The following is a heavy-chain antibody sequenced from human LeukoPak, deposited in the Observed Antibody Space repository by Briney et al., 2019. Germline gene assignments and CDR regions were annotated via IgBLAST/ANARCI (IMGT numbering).Heavy chain of an antibody. CDR2: ISSSSSYI. Sequence: GGPLRLSCAASGFTFSSYAMSWVRQAPGQGPGWVSAISSSSSYIYYADSVKGRFTISRDNSKNTLYLQMNSLRAEDTAVYYCAKGGAAVQYYFDYWGQGTLVTVSS. CDR1: GFTFSSYA. CDR3: AKGGAAVQYYFDY. J-gene: IGHJ4*02. D-gene: IGHD6-13*01. V-gene: IGHV3-23*01.